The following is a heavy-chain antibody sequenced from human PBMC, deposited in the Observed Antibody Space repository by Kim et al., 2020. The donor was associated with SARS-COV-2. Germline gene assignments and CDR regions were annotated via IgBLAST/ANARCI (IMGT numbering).Heavy chain of an antibody. J-gene: IGHJ6*01. CDR2: IYASGTT. Sequence: SETLSLTCAVSDDSIGSYYWTWIRQLPGKGLEWIGCIYASGTTYYNPSLKSRVTMSVDTSRRQFSLNLTSVTAADTALYFCARSGGSASGPYYYGMDVWG. V-gene: IGHV4-59*01. D-gene: IGHD3-10*01. CDR3: ARSGGSASGPYYYGMDV. CDR1: DDSIGSYY.